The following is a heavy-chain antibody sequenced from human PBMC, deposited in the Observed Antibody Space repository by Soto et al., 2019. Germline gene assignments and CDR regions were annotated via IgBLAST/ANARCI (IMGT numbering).Heavy chain of an antibody. D-gene: IGHD1-1*01. CDR1: GFTFSMYW. J-gene: IGHJ4*02. Sequence: GGSLRISCVASGFTFSMYWTHWVRQVPGKGPEWVSRINDDGISTNYADSVKGRFTISRDNAKNTLYLQMNALRVEDTAVYYCTRGPRSTSTGTGAFWGQGTLVTVSS. V-gene: IGHV3-74*01. CDR3: TRGPRSTSTGTGAF. CDR2: INDDGIST.